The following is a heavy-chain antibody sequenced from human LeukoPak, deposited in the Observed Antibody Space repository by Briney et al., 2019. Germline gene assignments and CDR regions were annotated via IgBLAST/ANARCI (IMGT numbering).Heavy chain of an antibody. CDR2: INPNSGGT. CDR1: GYTFTGYY. D-gene: IGHD5-18*01. V-gene: IGHV1-2*02. CDR3: AREDGYSNGHGWFDP. Sequence: ASVKVSCKASGYTFTGYYMHWVRQAPGQGLEWMGWINPNSGGTNYAQKFQGRVTMTRDTSISTAYMEVSRLRSDDTAVYYCAREDGYSNGHGWFDPWGQEPWSPSPQ. J-gene: IGHJ5*02.